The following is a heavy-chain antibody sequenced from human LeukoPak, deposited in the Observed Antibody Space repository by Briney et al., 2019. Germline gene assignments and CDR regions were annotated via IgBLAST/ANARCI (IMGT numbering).Heavy chain of an antibody. CDR3: ATDNPTRVAAAGSVFAY. V-gene: IGHV1-24*01. CDR2: FDPEDGET. J-gene: IGHJ4*02. D-gene: IGHD6-13*01. Sequence: ASVKVSCKVSGYTLTELSMHWVRQAPGKGLEWMGGFDPEDGETIYAQKFQGRVTMTEDTSTDTAYMELSSLRSEDTAVYYCATDNPTRVAAAGSVFAYWGQGTLVTVSS. CDR1: GYTLTELS.